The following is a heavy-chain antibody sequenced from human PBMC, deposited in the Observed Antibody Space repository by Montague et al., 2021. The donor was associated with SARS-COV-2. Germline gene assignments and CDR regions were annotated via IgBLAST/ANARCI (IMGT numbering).Heavy chain of an antibody. Sequence: SETLSLTCAVYGGSFSGYYWSWIRQPPGKGLEWIGEVNHSGSTNYNPSLKSRVTISVDTSKNQFSLKLSSVTAADTAVYYCTRECYQVLWLDYYYYGMDVWGQGTPVTVSS. CDR3: TRECYQVLWLDYYYYGMDV. J-gene: IGHJ6*02. CDR2: VNHSGST. D-gene: IGHD2-2*01. V-gene: IGHV4-34*01. CDR1: GGSFSGYY.